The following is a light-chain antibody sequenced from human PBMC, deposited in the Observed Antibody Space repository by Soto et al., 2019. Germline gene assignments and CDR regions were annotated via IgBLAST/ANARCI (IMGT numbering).Light chain of an antibody. V-gene: IGKV1-5*01. CDR3: QQYISYWT. J-gene: IGKJ1*01. CDR2: DAS. Sequence: VQRPKTPSTLSASVGDRVTITCRASQSISSWLAWYQQKPGKAPKLLIYDASSLESGVPSRFSGSGSGTEFTLTISSLQPDDFATYYCQQYISYWTFGQRSKADI. CDR1: QSISSW.